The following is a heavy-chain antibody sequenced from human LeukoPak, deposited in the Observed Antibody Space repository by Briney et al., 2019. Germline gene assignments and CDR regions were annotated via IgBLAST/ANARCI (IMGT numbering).Heavy chain of an antibody. CDR1: GFTIGDYA. Sequence: GGSLRLSCTASGFTIGDYAMSWVRQAPGKGLEWVGFIRSKAYGGTTEYAASVKGRFTISRDDSESIAYLQMNSLKTEDTAVYYCTRDRGIFGVADYYYYYMDVWGKGTTVTVSS. CDR2: IRSKAYGGTT. V-gene: IGHV3-49*04. J-gene: IGHJ6*03. CDR3: TRDRGIFGVADYYYYYMDV. D-gene: IGHD3-3*01.